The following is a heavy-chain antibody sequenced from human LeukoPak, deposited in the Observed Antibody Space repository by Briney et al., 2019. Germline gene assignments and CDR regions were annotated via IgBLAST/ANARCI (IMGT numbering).Heavy chain of an antibody. J-gene: IGHJ6*02. CDR1: GFTFSSYA. CDR2: ISGSGGST. V-gene: IGHV3-23*01. D-gene: IGHD2-15*01. Sequence: DPGGSLRLSCAASGFTFSSYAMSWVRQAPGKGLEWVSAISGSGGSTYYADSVKGRFTISRDNSKNTLYLQMNSLRAEDTAVYYCAKNTLTDIVVVVVDYGMDVWGQGTTVTVSS. CDR3: AKNTLTDIVVVVVDYGMDV.